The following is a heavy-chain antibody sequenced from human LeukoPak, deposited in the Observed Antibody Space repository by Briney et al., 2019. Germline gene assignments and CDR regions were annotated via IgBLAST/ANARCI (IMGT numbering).Heavy chain of an antibody. CDR3: ARAYCSGCSCYSDFDY. D-gene: IGHD2-15*01. Sequence: PGGSLRLSCAASGFTFSSYGMHWVRQAPGKGLEWVAVIWYDGSNKYYADSVKGRFTISRDNSKNTLYLQMNSLRAEDTAVYYCARAYCSGCSCYSDFDYWGQGTLVTVSS. V-gene: IGHV3-33*01. CDR2: IWYDGSNK. CDR1: GFTFSSYG. J-gene: IGHJ4*02.